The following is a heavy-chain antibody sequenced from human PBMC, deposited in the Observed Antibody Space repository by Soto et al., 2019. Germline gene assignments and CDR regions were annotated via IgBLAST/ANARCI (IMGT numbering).Heavy chain of an antibody. D-gene: IGHD2-15*01. CDR3: TLNHCAGGGCYDRDY. J-gene: IGHJ1*01. Sequence: VQLQESGPGLVKPSQTLSLTCDVSDESVTSPGNYWNWIRQRPDTGLEWVGYISSGGSPFYNPSLRSRVSISLATSKNAISLTLRSVTAADTAVYYCTLNHCAGGGCYDRDYWGRGTRVTVSS. CDR1: DESVTSPGNY. V-gene: IGHV4-31*11. CDR2: ISSGGSP.